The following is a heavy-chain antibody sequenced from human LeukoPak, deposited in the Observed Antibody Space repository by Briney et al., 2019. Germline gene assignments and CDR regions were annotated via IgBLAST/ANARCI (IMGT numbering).Heavy chain of an antibody. D-gene: IGHD3-3*01. Sequence: GGSLRLSCAASGFTFSDYYMSWIRQAPGKGLEWVSYVSSSGGTIYYADSVKGRFTISRDNAKNSLYLQMNSLRAEDTAVYYCARDYPAYYDFWSGYNDYWGQGTLVTVSS. V-gene: IGHV3-11*01. J-gene: IGHJ4*02. CDR2: VSSSGGTI. CDR1: GFTFSDYY. CDR3: ARDYPAYYDFWSGYNDY.